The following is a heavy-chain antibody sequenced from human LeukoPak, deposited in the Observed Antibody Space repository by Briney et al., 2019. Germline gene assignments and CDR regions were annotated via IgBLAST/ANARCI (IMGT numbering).Heavy chain of an antibody. Sequence: SETLSLTCTVSGGSISSYYWSWIRQPPGKGLEWIGYIYYSGSTNYNPSLKSRVTISVDTSKNQFSLKLSSVTAADTAVYYCARHRVPAATYGMDVWGQGTTVTVSS. J-gene: IGHJ6*02. D-gene: IGHD2-2*01. CDR2: IYYSGST. V-gene: IGHV4-59*08. CDR1: GGSISSYY. CDR3: ARHRVPAATYGMDV.